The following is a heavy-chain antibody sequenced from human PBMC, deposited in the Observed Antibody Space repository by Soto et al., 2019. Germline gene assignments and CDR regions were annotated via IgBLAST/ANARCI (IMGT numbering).Heavy chain of an antibody. CDR2: IWYDGSKK. CDR1: GFSFSNNG. Sequence: QVQLVESGGGVVQPGRSLRLSCSASGFSFSNNGMDWVRQAPGKGLEWVAVIWYDGSKKHYGDSVRGRFTISRDDSKNTVYLQMDSLRVEDTAVYFCARDAGKGVAPDYWGQGTLVTVSS. D-gene: IGHD6-19*01. J-gene: IGHJ4*02. CDR3: ARDAGKGVAPDY. V-gene: IGHV3-33*01.